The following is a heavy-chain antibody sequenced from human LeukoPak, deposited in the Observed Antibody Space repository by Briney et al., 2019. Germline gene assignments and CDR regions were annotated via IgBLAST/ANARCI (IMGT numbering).Heavy chain of an antibody. CDR2: ISYDGSNK. D-gene: IGHD1-26*01. CDR1: GFTFSSYG. CDR3: AKDHGTWELPTYYFDY. V-gene: IGHV3-30*18. J-gene: IGHJ4*02. Sequence: GGSLRLSCAASGFTFSSYGMHWVRQAPGKGLEWVAVISYDGSNKYYADSVKGRFTISRDNSKNTLYLQMNSLRAEDTAVYYCAKDHGTWELPTYYFDYWGQGTLVTVSS.